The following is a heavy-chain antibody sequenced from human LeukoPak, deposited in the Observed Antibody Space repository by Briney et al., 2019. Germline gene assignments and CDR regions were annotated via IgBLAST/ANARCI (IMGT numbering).Heavy chain of an antibody. D-gene: IGHD3-3*01. CDR3: ARHYDFWSGYWYNWFDP. J-gene: IGHJ5*02. CDR2: IYYSGST. V-gene: IGHV4-59*01. Sequence: SETLSLTCTVSGGSISSYCWSWIRKPPGKGLEWIGYIYYSGSTNYNPSLKSRVTISVDTSKNQFSLKLSSVTAADTAAYYCARHYDFWSGYWYNWFDPWGQGTLVTVSS. CDR1: GGSISSYC.